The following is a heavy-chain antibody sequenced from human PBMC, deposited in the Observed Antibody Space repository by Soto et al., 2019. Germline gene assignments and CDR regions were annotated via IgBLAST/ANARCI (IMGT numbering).Heavy chain of an antibody. Sequence: EERLLESGGNLVQPGGSLRLSCTVSGFMFSNYSMTWVRQAPGKGLEWVSAINPGGENTYYADSLEGRFTISRDNSKNPLSLQMSSLRAEDTAIYYCAKKIYHRFDPWGPGTLVTVSS. CDR1: GFMFSNYS. D-gene: IGHD3-16*02. J-gene: IGHJ5*02. CDR3: AKKIYHRFDP. V-gene: IGHV3-23*01. CDR2: INPGGENT.